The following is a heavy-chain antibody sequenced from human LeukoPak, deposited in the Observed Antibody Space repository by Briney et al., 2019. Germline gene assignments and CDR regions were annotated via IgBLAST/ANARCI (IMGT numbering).Heavy chain of an antibody. D-gene: IGHD3-22*01. J-gene: IGHJ6*03. CDR1: GFTFSNYV. Sequence: PGGSLRLSCAASGFTFSNYVIHWVRQAPGKGLEWVAVISYDGSKKYYADSVKGRFTISRDNSKNTLYLQMNSLRAEDTAVYYCARDSSGYYYVPYYYYYMDVWGKGTTVTVSS. CDR2: ISYDGSKK. CDR3: ARDSSGYYYVPYYYYYMDV. V-gene: IGHV3-30*14.